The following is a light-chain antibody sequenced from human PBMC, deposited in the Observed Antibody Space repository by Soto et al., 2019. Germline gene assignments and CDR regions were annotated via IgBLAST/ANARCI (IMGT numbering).Light chain of an antibody. J-gene: IGKJ1*01. Sequence: EIVFTHSPDTLSLSPGERATLSCRASKSVSSNYLAWYQQKPGQAPRLLIYGACNRATGLPDRFSGSGSGTDFTLTISRLEPEDFAVYYCQQYGSSGTFGQGTKVDIK. CDR2: GAC. CDR3: QQYGSSGT. CDR1: KSVSSNY. V-gene: IGKV3-20*01.